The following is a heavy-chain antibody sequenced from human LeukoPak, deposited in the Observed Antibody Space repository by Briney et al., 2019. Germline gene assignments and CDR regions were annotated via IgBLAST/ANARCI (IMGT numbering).Heavy chain of an antibody. CDR3: ARGRRTLIVGATRNAFDV. V-gene: IGHV3-30*04. CDR2: ISSDGSNK. Sequence: GGSLRLSSAAPGFTFSSSAMHSVRQAPGKGLEWVAFISSDGSNKYYADSVKGRFSISRDNSKKTLFLQMDSLRPQDTAVYYFARGRRTLIVGATRNAFDVGGQGTIVTVSS. D-gene: IGHD1-26*01. CDR1: GFTFSSSA. J-gene: IGHJ3*01.